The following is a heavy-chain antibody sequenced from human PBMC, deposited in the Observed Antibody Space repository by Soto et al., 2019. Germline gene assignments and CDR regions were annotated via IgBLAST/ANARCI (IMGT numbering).Heavy chain of an antibody. CDR3: AKFYCISTMCQAPAAKSTGGFEI. CDR2: ISGSGVST. Sequence: EPQLLESGGGLAHPGGPLRLSCGASGFTFSSYAMSWVRQAPGKGLEWVAAISGSGVSTYYADSVRGRSTISRDNSKKTLDLQMNSLRAEDTAVYYCAKFYCISTMCQAPAAKSTGGFEIWGQGTLVTVSS. CDR1: GFTFSSYA. J-gene: IGHJ3*02. V-gene: IGHV3-23*01. D-gene: IGHD2-2*01.